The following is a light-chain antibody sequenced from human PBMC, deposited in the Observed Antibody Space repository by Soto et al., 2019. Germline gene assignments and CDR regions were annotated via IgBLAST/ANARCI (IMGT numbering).Light chain of an antibody. Sequence: QSALTQPASVSGSPGQSITISCTGTSRAVGSYNLVSWYQQHPGKAPKLIIYEAVERPSGISNRFSGFKSGNTASLTISGLQADDDAYYYCCSYTGSSSPLVLGGGTQLTVL. CDR2: EAV. CDR3: CSYTGSSSPLV. J-gene: IGLJ2*01. V-gene: IGLV2-23*01. CDR1: SRAVGSYNL.